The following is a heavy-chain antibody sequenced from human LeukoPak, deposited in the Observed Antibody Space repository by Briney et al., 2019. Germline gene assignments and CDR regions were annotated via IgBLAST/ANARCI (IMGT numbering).Heavy chain of an antibody. CDR2: INPNSGGT. V-gene: IGHV1-2*02. Sequence: ASVKVSCKASGYTFTGYYMHWVRQAPGQGLEWMGWINPNSGGTNYAQKFQGRVTMTRDTSISTAYMELSRLRSDDTAVYYCARDLRDYYGSVDLELHLDYWGQGTLVTVSS. J-gene: IGHJ4*02. CDR3: ARDLRDYYGSVDLELHLDY. CDR1: GYTFTGYY. D-gene: IGHD3-10*01.